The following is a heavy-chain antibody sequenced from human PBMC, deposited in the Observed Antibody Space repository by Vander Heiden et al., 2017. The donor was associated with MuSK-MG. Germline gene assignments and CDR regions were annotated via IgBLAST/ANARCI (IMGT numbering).Heavy chain of an antibody. CDR2: IFSNDEK. V-gene: IGHV2-26*01. Sequence: QVTLKESGPVLLKPTETLTLTCTVSGFSLSNARMGVSWIRQPPGKALEWLAHIFSNDEKYYSIARKSRLTISKDTAKSKVVITMTKLETVETATYYCARMGDDGGSGTYFDDWCQGTLVTVSS. CDR3: ARMGDDGGSGTYFDD. CDR1: GFSLSNARMG. J-gene: IGHJ4*02. D-gene: IGHD3-3*01.